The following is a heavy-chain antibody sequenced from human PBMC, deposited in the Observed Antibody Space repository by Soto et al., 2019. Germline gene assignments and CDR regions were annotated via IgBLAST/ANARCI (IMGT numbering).Heavy chain of an antibody. V-gene: IGHV1-8*01. Sequence: QEQLEQSGAEVKKPGASVKVSCKASGYTFTKYDFNWVRQATGQGLEWMGWVNPISGNTETAQNFQGRVSLTMNTSTSTAFMELSSLRSGYTAVYYCATSRINMIRGVFYYGLDVWGHGTTLTVSS. CDR2: VNPISGNT. CDR1: GYTFTKYD. D-gene: IGHD3-10*01. J-gene: IGHJ6*02. CDR3: ATSRINMIRGVFYYGLDV.